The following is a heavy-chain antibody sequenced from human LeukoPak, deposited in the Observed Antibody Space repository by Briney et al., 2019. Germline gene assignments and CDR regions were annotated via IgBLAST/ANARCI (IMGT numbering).Heavy chain of an antibody. CDR1: GYTFTSYG. J-gene: IGHJ6*03. CDR3: ARVYDILTVYWPYYYYYYMDV. V-gene: IGHV1-18*01. CDR2: ISAYNGNT. D-gene: IGHD3-9*01. Sequence: ASVKVSCKASGYTFTSYGISWVRQAPGQGLEWMGWISAYNGNTNYAQKLQGRVTMTTDTSTSTAYMELRSLRSDDTAVYYCARVYDILTVYWPYYYYYYMDVWGKGTTVTISS.